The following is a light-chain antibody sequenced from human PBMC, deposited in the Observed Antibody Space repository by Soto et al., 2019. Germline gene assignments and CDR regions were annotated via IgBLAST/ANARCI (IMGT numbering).Light chain of an antibody. CDR1: ENISGY. V-gene: IGKV3-15*01. J-gene: IGKJ4*01. Sequence: EIVMTQSPATLSVSPGERATLSCRASENISGYLAWYQEKPGQAPRLLTFGASTRATGIPGRFSGSGSGTEFTLSINSLQSEELAVYYCQQYRDWPLTFGGGTKVEIE. CDR2: GAS. CDR3: QQYRDWPLT.